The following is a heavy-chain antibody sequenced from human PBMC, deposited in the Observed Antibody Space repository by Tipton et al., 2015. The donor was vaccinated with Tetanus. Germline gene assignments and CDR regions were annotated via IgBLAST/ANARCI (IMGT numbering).Heavy chain of an antibody. J-gene: IGHJ4*02. Sequence: SLRLSCAASGFTFFDYSMNWVRQAPGKGLEWVSSISGSGNYTYYADSVKGRFTISRDNSKNMLYLQMNSLTTEDTAVYYCAREWTSTVTSKYDYWGQGTLVTVSS. D-gene: IGHD4-17*01. CDR2: ISGSGNYT. CDR1: GFTFFDYS. V-gene: IGHV3-21*01. CDR3: AREWTSTVTSKYDY.